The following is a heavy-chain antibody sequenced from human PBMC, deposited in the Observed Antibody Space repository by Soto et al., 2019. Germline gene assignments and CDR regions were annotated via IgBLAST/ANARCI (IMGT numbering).Heavy chain of an antibody. CDR3: ARGGPLYCSSTSCYLARSPLNY. D-gene: IGHD2-2*01. V-gene: IGHV3-33*01. CDR1: GFTFSSYG. CDR2: IWYDGSNK. J-gene: IGHJ4*02. Sequence: GGSLRLSCAASGFTFSSYGMHWVRQAPGKGLEWVAVIWYDGSNKYYADSVKGRFTISRDNSKNTLYLQMNSLRAEDTAVYYCARGGPLYCSSTSCYLARSPLNYWGQGTLVTVSS.